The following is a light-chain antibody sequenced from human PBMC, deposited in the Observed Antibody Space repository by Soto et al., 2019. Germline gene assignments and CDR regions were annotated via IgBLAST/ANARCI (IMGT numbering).Light chain of an antibody. CDR2: EVS. V-gene: IGLV2-8*01. Sequence: QSALTQPPSASGSPGQSVTISCTGTSSDIGNYYYVSWFQQYPGKAPKLMIYEVSKRPSGVPDRFSGSKSGNTASLTVSGIQAEDEADYYCSSYAGSNNLVFGGGTKLTVL. J-gene: IGLJ2*01. CDR3: SSYAGSNNLV. CDR1: SSDIGNYYY.